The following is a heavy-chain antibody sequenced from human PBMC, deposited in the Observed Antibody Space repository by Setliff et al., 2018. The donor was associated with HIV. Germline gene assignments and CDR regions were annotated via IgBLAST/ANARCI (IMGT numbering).Heavy chain of an antibody. Sequence: SETLSLTCSVSADSITNTLYSWGWIRQPPGKGLECIGTIYYTGSASYNPSLESRVTMSLDTSRNQITLRLNSVTAADTAVYYCARIDPSKFWSHDYWGRGTLVTVSS. J-gene: IGHJ4*02. CDR1: ADSITNTLYS. CDR3: ARIDPSKFWSHDY. V-gene: IGHV4-39*06. CDR2: IYYTGSA. D-gene: IGHD2-8*02.